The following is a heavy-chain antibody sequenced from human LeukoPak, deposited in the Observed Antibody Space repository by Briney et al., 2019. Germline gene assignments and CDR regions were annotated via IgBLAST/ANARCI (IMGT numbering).Heavy chain of an antibody. V-gene: IGHV3-74*01. Sequence: GGSLRLSCAASGFTFSTYWMHWVRQAPGKWLVWVSRINSDGSSTSYADSVKGRFTISRDNSKNTLYLQMNSLRAEDTAVYYCAKGDCSGGSCYYYYYMDVWGKGTTVTVSS. CDR1: GFTFSTYW. D-gene: IGHD2-15*01. J-gene: IGHJ6*03. CDR3: AKGDCSGGSCYYYYYMDV. CDR2: INSDGSST.